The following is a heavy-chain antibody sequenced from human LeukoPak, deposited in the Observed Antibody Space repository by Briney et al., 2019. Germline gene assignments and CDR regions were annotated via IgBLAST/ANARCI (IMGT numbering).Heavy chain of an antibody. CDR2: IKQDGIEI. J-gene: IGHJ6*03. D-gene: IGHD3-3*01. CDR3: ARVGEFLRSPYYYMDV. V-gene: IGHV3-7*01. Sequence: PGGSLRLSCAASGFTFSSYWMTWVRQTPGKGLEWVANIKQDGIEIYYVDSVKGRFTISRDNAKNSLCMQMNSLRAEDTAVYYCARVGEFLRSPYYYMDVWGTGTTVTVSS. CDR1: GFTFSSYW.